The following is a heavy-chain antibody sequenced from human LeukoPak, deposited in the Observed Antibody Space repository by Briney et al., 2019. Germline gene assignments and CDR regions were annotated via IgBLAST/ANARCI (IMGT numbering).Heavy chain of an antibody. CDR2: ISSSSSYI. CDR3: ARGEGLGTTNGGYYFAY. J-gene: IGHJ4*02. V-gene: IGHV3-21*01. Sequence: GGSLRLSCAASGFTFSSYSMNWVRQAPGKGLEWVSSISSSSSYIYYADSVKGRFTISRDNAKNSLYLQMNSLRAEDTAVYYCARGEGLGTTNGGYYFAYWGQGSLVIVSS. D-gene: IGHD1-26*01. CDR1: GFTFSSYS.